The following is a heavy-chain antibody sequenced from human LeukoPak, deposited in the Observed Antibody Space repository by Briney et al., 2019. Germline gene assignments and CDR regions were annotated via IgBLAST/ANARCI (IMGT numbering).Heavy chain of an antibody. V-gene: IGHV3-21*01. CDR3: ARDYSSPGNFDY. Sequence: GRSLRLSCAASGFTFDDYAMHWVRQAPGKGLEWVSSISSSSSYIYYADSVKGRFTISRDNAKNSLYLQMNSLRAEDTAVYYCARDYSSPGNFDYWGQGTLVTVSS. CDR1: GFTFDDYA. J-gene: IGHJ4*02. D-gene: IGHD6-13*01. CDR2: ISSSSSYI.